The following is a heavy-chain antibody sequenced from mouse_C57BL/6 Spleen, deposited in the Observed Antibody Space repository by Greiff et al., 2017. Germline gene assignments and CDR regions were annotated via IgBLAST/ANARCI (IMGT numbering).Heavy chain of an antibody. CDR2: ISDGGSYT. CDR3: AREDEAWFAY. J-gene: IGHJ3*01. CDR1: GFTFSSYA. V-gene: IGHV5-4*01. Sequence: EVQLVESGGGLVKPGGSLKLSCAASGFTFSSYAMSWVRQTPEKRLEWVATISDGGSYTYYPDNVKGRFTISRDNAKNNLYLQMSHLKSEDTAMYYCAREDEAWFAYWGQGTLVTVSA.